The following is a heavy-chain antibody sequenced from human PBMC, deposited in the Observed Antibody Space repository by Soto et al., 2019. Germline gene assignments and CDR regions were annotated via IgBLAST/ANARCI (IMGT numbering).Heavy chain of an antibody. Sequence: QGQLVQSGGEVKKPGASVKVSCKASGYTFTRYGISWVRLAPGQGLEWMGWISGYNGDTKYAQKFQGIVTMTVDTSTTTAYMELRSLTSDYRAVYYCAKNVQPPYYYNGMDVWGQGNTVTVSS. CDR2: ISGYNGDT. V-gene: IGHV1-18*01. CDR1: GYTFTRYG. CDR3: AKNVQPPYYYNGMDV. J-gene: IGHJ6*02.